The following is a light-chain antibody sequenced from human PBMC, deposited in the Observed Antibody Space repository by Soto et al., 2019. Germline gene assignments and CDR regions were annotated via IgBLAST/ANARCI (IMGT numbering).Light chain of an antibody. CDR2: AAS. J-gene: IGKJ2*01. CDR3: QQSYSTPRT. V-gene: IGKV1-39*01. CDR1: QSISSS. Sequence: DLQMTQSPSSLSASVGDRVTITCRASQSISSSLNWYQQKPGKAPKLLIYAASSLQSGVPSRFSGSGSGTDFTLTISSLQPEDFATYYCQQSYSTPRTFGQGTKLEIK.